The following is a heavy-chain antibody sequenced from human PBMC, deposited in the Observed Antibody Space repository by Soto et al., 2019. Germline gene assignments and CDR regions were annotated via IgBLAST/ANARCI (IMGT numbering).Heavy chain of an antibody. D-gene: IGHD4-4*01. CDR3: AREGINNYNEYYFDS. J-gene: IGHJ4*02. V-gene: IGHV3-21*01. CDR2: ISGSGNYT. Sequence: GSLRLSCAASGFTFSTYCMNWVRQAPGKVLEWVSSISGSGNYTHYENFLGSRFITSRENANTSLLLQMNSMRAEDTAVYYWAREGINNYNEYYFDSWGQGTVVTVSS. CDR1: GFTFSTYC.